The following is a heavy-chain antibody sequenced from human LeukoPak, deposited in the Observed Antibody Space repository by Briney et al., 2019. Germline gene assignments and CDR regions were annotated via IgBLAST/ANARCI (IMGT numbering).Heavy chain of an antibody. V-gene: IGHV3-7*01. CDR1: GFTFSSYW. J-gene: IGHJ3*02. CDR2: IKQDGSEK. D-gene: IGHD1-1*01. CDR3: VRNNWNDGGAFDI. Sequence: GGSLRLSCAASGFTFSSYWMSWVRQAPRKGLEWVANIKQDGSEKYYVDSVKGRFTISRDNAKNSLYLQMNSLRAEDTAVYYCVRNNWNDGGAFDIWGQGTMVTVSS.